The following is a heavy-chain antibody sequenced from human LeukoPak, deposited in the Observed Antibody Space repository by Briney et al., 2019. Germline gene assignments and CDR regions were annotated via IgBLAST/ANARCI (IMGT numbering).Heavy chain of an antibody. Sequence: GGSLRLSCAASGFIFDDYAMHWVRQAPGKGLEWVSGISWNSGSIGYADSVKGRFTISRDNAKNSLYLQMNSLRAEDTALYYCARSTLGHAFDIWGQGTMVTVSS. CDR2: ISWNSGSI. V-gene: IGHV3-9*01. CDR3: ARSTLGHAFDI. CDR1: GFIFDDYA. J-gene: IGHJ3*02. D-gene: IGHD2-2*01.